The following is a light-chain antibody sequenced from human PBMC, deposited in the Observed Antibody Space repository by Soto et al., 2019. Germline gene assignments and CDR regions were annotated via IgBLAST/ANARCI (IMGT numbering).Light chain of an antibody. J-gene: IGKJ5*01. V-gene: IGKV3-20*01. CDR2: GAS. CDR1: QIITSSY. Sequence: EIVLTQSPGTLSLSPGERATLSCRASQIITSSYLAWYQQKPGQAPRLLIYGASSRATGIPDRFSGSGSGTDFTLTISRLEAEDFAVYYCQHYGSSTITFGQGTRLEIK. CDR3: QHYGSSTIT.